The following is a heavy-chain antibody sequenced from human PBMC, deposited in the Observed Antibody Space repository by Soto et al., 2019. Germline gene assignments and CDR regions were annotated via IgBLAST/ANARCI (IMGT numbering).Heavy chain of an antibody. Sequence: SETLSLTCTVSGGSINNGDYYWNWIRQHPEKGLEWMGYINYRGTTFYSPSLKSRIIISVDTSKNQFSLKLSSVTAADTAVYYCARDAPGAAPYWGQGNLVTVSS. V-gene: IGHV4-31*03. CDR3: ARDAPGAAPY. J-gene: IGHJ4*02. CDR2: INYRGTT. D-gene: IGHD6-13*01. CDR1: GGSINNGDYY.